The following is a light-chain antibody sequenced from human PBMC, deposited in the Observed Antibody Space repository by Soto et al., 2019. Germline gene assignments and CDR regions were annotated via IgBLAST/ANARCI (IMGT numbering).Light chain of an antibody. CDR1: QGISSY. Sequence: DIQLTQSPSFLSASVGDSVTVTCRASQGISSYLAWYQQKPGKAPKLLIYAASTLQSGVPSRFSGSGSGTEFTLTISSLQPEDFATYYCQQLNSYPRTFGQGTKVEI. CDR2: AAS. J-gene: IGKJ1*01. CDR3: QQLNSYPRT. V-gene: IGKV1-9*01.